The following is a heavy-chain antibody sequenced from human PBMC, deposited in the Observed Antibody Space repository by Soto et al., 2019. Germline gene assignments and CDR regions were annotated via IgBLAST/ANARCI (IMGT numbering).Heavy chain of an antibody. D-gene: IGHD5-12*01. J-gene: IGHJ5*02. CDR1: GDSISSYY. CDR3: ARGVATIGP. V-gene: IGHV4-59*01. Sequence: SATLSLTCTVSGDSISSYYWSWIRQPPGKGLEWIGYIYYSGSTNYNPSLKSRVTISVDTPKNQFSLKLTSVTDADTAVYYCARGVATIGPWGQGTLVTVSS. CDR2: IYYSGST.